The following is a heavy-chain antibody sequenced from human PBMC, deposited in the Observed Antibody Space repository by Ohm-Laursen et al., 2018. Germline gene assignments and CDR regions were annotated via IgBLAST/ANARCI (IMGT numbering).Heavy chain of an antibody. Sequence: GTLSPTCAVSGYSISSGYYWGWIRQPPGKGLEWIGSIYHSGSTYYNPSLKSRVTISVDTSKNQFSLKLSSVTAADTAVYYCARVIYYDSSGYYYHYYYYGMDVWGQGTTVTVSS. CDR3: ARVIYYDSSGYYYHYYYYGMDV. D-gene: IGHD3-22*01. V-gene: IGHV4-38-2*01. J-gene: IGHJ6*02. CDR1: GYSISSGYY. CDR2: IYHSGST.